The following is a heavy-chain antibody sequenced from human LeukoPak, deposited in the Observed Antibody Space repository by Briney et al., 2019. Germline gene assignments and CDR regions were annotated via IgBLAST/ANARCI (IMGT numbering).Heavy chain of an antibody. CDR2: IYYDGST. V-gene: IGHV4-59*01. Sequence: PSETLSLTCTVSGGSISSYYWSWIRQPPGKGLEWIGYIYYDGSTNYNPSLKSRVTISIDTSKNQFSLNLISVTAADTAVYYCARRAGEYSHPYDYWGQGTLVTVSS. D-gene: IGHD2-15*01. CDR1: GGSISSYY. CDR3: ARRAGEYSHPYDY. J-gene: IGHJ4*02.